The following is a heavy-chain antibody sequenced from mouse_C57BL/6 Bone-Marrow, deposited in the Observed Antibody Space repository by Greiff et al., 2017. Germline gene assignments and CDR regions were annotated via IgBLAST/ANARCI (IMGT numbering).Heavy chain of an antibody. CDR2: IDPEDGET. D-gene: IGHD6-1*01. Sequence: VQLQQSGAELVRPGASVKSSCTASGLHIKDDYMHWVKQRPEQGLEWIGWIDPEDGETKYAPKFQGKATITADTSSNPAYLQLSSLTSEDTAVYYCTLARVYRYCDDWGTGTTVTVSS. V-gene: IGHV14-4*01. CDR3: TLARVYRYCDD. CDR1: GLHIKDDY. J-gene: IGHJ1*03.